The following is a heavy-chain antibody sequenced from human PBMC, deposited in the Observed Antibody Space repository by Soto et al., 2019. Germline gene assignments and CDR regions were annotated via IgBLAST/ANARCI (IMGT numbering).Heavy chain of an antibody. Sequence: QVQLVESGGGLVKPGGSLRLSCAASGFNFSDYYMSWIRQAPGKGLEWVSCISSSGNTKYYADSVKGRFTVSRDNAKNSLYLQMSSLRAEDTAVYYCARPTYYYYMDVWGKGTTVSVSS. J-gene: IGHJ6*03. V-gene: IGHV3-11*01. CDR1: GFNFSDYY. CDR3: ARPTYYYYMDV. CDR2: ISSSGNTK.